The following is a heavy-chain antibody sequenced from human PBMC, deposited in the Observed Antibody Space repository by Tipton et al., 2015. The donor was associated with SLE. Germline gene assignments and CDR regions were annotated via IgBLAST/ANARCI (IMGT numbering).Heavy chain of an antibody. D-gene: IGHD6-13*01. J-gene: IGHJ2*01. V-gene: IGHV4-34*01. Sequence: TLSLTCAVYGGSFSGYYWSWIRQPPGKGLEWIGEINHSGSTNYNPSLKSRATISVDTSKNQFSLKLSSVTAADTAVYYCARGLVSGVYFDLWGRGTLVTVSS. CDR1: GGSFSGYY. CDR2: INHSGST. CDR3: ARGLVSGVYFDL.